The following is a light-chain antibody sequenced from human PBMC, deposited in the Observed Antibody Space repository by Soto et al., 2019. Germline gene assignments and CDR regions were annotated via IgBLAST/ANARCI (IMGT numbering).Light chain of an antibody. V-gene: IGKV3-20*01. Sequence: ETVLTQSPGTLSLSPGERATLSCRASQSVSSSYLAWYQQKPGQAPRLLIYGASSRATGIPDRFSGSGSGTDFTLTISRLEPEDFALYYCQQYGSSPPGITFGPGTKVDIK. CDR3: QQYGSSPPGIT. CDR2: GAS. J-gene: IGKJ3*01. CDR1: QSVSSSY.